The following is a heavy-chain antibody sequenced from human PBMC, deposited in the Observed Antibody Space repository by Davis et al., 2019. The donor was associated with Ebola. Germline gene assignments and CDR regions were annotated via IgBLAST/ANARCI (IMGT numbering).Heavy chain of an antibody. CDR3: ARGDTGGQYDPDAFEI. J-gene: IGHJ3*02. V-gene: IGHV1-46*01. D-gene: IGHD7-27*01. CDR1: GYTFTTYD. CDR2: IYPSGGNS. Sequence: ASVKVSCKASGYTFTTYDINWVRQAPGQGLEWMGIIYPSGGNSRYTQRLQDRLTMTSDTSPRTVYMELSNLRSEDMAVYYCARGDTGGQYDPDAFEIWGQGTMGTVSS.